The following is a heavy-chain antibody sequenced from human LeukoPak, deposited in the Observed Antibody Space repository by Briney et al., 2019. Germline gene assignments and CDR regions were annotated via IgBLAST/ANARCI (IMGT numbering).Heavy chain of an antibody. J-gene: IGHJ4*02. CDR3: AKEVAVAGTRAGYFDY. CDR1: GFTFSSYA. Sequence: GGSLRLSCAASGFTFSSYAMSWVRQAPGKGLEWVSAITGSGRRTYYADSVKGRFTVSRDNSKNTLYLQMNTLRAEDTAVYYCAKEVAVAGTRAGYFDYWGQGTLVTVSS. D-gene: IGHD6-19*01. CDR2: ITGSGRRT. V-gene: IGHV3-23*01.